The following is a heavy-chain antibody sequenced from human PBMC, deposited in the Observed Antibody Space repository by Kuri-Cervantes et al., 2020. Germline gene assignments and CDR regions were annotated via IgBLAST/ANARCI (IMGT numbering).Heavy chain of an antibody. Sequence: ASVKVSCKASGYTFTSYAMQWVRQAPGQRLEWMGWINAGNGNTKYSQKFQGRVTITRDTSASTAYMELSSLRSEDTAVYYCATGTGPGIAVAGIVGRSGIVRGNWFDPWGQGTLVTVSS. J-gene: IGHJ5*02. CDR3: ATGTGPGIAVAGIVGRSGIVRGNWFDP. D-gene: IGHD6-19*01. CDR2: INAGNGNT. CDR1: GYTFTSYA. V-gene: IGHV1-3*01.